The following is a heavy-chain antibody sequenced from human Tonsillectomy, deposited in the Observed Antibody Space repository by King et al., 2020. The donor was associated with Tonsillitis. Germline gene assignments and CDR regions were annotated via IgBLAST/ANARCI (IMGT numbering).Heavy chain of an antibody. V-gene: IGHV4-38-2*02. CDR2: IYHSGST. Sequence: QLQESGPGLVKPSETLSLTCTVSDYSISSGYYWGWIRQPPGKGLEWIGSIYHSGSTYYNPSLKSRVTISVDTSKNQFSLKLSSVTAADTAVYYCASLVTGDTFDIWGQGTMVTVSS. J-gene: IGHJ3*02. CDR1: DYSISSGYY. CDR3: ASLVTGDTFDI. D-gene: IGHD2-21*02.